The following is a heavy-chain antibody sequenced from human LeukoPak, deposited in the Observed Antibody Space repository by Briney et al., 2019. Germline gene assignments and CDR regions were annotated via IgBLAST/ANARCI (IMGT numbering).Heavy chain of an antibody. D-gene: IGHD3-22*01. CDR2: ISAYNGNT. V-gene: IGHV1-18*01. Sequence: GESLKISCKGSGYSFTSYGISWVRQAPGQGLEWMGWISAYNGNTNYAQKLQGRVTMTTDTSTSTAYMELRSLRSDDTAVYYCARRSSGLTHFDYWGQGTLVTVSS. CDR3: ARRSSGLTHFDY. CDR1: GYSFTSYG. J-gene: IGHJ4*02.